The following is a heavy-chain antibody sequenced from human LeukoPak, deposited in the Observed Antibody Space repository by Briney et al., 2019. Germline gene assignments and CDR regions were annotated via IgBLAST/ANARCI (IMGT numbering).Heavy chain of an antibody. D-gene: IGHD1-26*01. V-gene: IGHV4-30-4*07. J-gene: IGHJ4*02. CDR3: ARHRSGTYYRFDY. Sequence: TSSETLSLTCAVSGASISSGGYSWSWIRQPPGKGLEWIGYIYYSGSTYYNPSLKSRVTISVDTSKNQFSLKLSSVTAADTAVYYCARHRSGTYYRFDYWGQGTLVTVSS. CDR1: GASISSGGYS. CDR2: IYYSGST.